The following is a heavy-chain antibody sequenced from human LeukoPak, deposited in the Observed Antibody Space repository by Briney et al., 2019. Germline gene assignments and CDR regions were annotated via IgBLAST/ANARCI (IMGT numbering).Heavy chain of an antibody. CDR3: ARGGYSYEKIYFDY. J-gene: IGHJ4*02. CDR1: GFTLSSYE. Sequence: SGGSLRLSCTASGFTLSSYEMSWIRQAPGKGLEWVSSIDYSGGSTHYADSVMGRFTISRDNAKNSLYLQMNSLRAEDTAVYYCARGGYSYEKIYFDYWGQGTLVTVSS. V-gene: IGHV3-23*01. D-gene: IGHD5-18*01. CDR2: IDYSGGST.